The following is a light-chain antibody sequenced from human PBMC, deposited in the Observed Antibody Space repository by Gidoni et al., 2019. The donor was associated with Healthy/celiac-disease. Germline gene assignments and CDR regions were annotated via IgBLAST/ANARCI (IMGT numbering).Light chain of an antibody. CDR3: QQYYSTPT. V-gene: IGKV4-1*01. CDR2: WAS. CDR1: QSVLYSSNNKNY. Sequence: DIVMTQSPDYLAVSLGERATINCKSSQSVLYSSNNKNYLAWYQQKPGQPPKLLIYWASTRESGVPDRFSGRGSGTDFTLTIISLQAEDVAVYYCQQYYSTPTFGQGTKLEIK. J-gene: IGKJ2*01.